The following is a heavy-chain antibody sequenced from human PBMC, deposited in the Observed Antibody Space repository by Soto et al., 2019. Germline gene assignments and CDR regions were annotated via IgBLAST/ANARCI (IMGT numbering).Heavy chain of an antibody. V-gene: IGHV4-31*03. J-gene: IGHJ4*02. Sequence: SETLSLTCNVSGASISIDGYYWSWVRQQPGEGLEWIGYIYYSGSTYYNPSLESRATISVDTSKNQLSLKLRSVAAADTAVYYCARGQYTSSSARIDFWGQGTLVTVSS. CDR1: GASISIDGYY. D-gene: IGHD6-6*01. CDR3: ARGQYTSSSARIDF. CDR2: IYYSGST.